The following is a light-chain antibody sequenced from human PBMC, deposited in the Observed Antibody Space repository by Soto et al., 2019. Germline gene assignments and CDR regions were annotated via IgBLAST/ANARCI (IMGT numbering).Light chain of an antibody. CDR3: QHRSICPVS. J-gene: IGKJ5*01. CDR1: QSVSSNY. V-gene: IGKV3-11*01. Sequence: DIVMTQSPDSLALSLCESATLSCRASQSVSSNYLAWYQLRPGQAPRLLIYDASNRATGIPARFSGSGSGTDFTLTISSLEPEDFAVYYCQHRSICPVSFGQGTRLEIK. CDR2: DAS.